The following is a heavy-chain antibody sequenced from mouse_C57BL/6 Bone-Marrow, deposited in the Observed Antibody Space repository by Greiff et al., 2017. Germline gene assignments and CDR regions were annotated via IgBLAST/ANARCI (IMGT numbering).Heavy chain of an antibody. Sequence: EVKLVESGGGLVQPGGSLSLSCAASGFTFTDYYMSWVRQPPGKALEWLGFIRNKANGYTTEYSASVKGRFTISRDNSQNILYLQMNALRAEDSATYYCARHSSGSAWFAYWGQGTLVTVSA. CDR3: ARHSSGSAWFAY. J-gene: IGHJ3*01. CDR1: GFTFTDYY. V-gene: IGHV7-3*01. D-gene: IGHD3-2*02. CDR2: IRNKANGYTT.